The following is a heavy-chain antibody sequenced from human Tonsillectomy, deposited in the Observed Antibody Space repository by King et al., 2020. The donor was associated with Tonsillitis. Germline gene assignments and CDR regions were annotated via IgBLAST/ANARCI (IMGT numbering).Heavy chain of an antibody. D-gene: IGHD3-16*02. J-gene: IGHJ4*02. V-gene: IGHV1-2*02. CDR1: GYTFTDYY. Sequence: VQLVESGAEVKKPGASVKVSCKASGYTFTDYYVHWVRQAPGQGLEWMGWINPNSGGTNYAQKFQGRVTMTRDTSISTAYMELSRLRSDDTAVFYCVRDPIYGDAPRWDLSLRWGQGTLVTVSS. CDR2: INPNSGGT. CDR3: VRDPIYGDAPRWDLSLR.